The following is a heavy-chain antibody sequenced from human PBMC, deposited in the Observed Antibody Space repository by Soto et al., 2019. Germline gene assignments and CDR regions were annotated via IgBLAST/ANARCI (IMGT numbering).Heavy chain of an antibody. Sequence: QVQLVQSGAEVKKPGSSVKVSCKASGGTFSSYAISWVRQAPGQGLEWMGGFIPIFGTANYAQKFQGRVTIAADESTSTAYMVLSSVRAEDTAVYYCAREPGHIVATMAYYYYYGMDVWGQGTTVTVSS. D-gene: IGHD5-12*01. CDR2: FIPIFGTA. V-gene: IGHV1-69*01. CDR3: AREPGHIVATMAYYYYYGMDV. J-gene: IGHJ6*02. CDR1: GGTFSSYA.